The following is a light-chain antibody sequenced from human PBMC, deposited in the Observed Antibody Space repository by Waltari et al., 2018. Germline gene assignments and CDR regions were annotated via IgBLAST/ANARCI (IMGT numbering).Light chain of an antibody. CDR1: QSVGRS. J-gene: IGKJ1*01. Sequence: EIVLTQSPGTLSLYPGERATLSCRASQSVGRSLVWYQQKPGQAPRLLIYDASTRATGIPDRFSGSGSGTDFSLTISRLEPEDFAVYFCQNYVRLPATFGQGTKVEIK. CDR2: DAS. CDR3: QNYVRLPAT. V-gene: IGKV3-20*01.